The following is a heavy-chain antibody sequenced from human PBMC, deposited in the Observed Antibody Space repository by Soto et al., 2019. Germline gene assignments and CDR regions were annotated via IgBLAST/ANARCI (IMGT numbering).Heavy chain of an antibody. CDR3: ARYSGLLRYFDWLLYPFDY. CDR1: GFTFSSYW. J-gene: IGHJ4*02. D-gene: IGHD3-9*01. V-gene: IGHV3-7*01. CDR2: IKQDGSEK. Sequence: GGSLRLSCAASGFTFSSYWMSWVRQAPGKGLEWVANIKQDGSEKYYVDSVKGRFTISRDNAKNSLYLQMNSLRAEDTAVYYCARYSGLLRYFDWLLYPFDYWGQGTLVTVSS.